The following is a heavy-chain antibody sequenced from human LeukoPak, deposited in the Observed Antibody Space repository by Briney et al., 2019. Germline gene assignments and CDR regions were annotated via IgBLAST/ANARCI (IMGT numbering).Heavy chain of an antibody. CDR1: GGSISNTNW. CDR2: ISLTGLT. Sequence: SGTLSLTCGVSGGSISNTNWWSWVSQPPGQGLEWIGEISLTGLTHYNPSLESRVTVSLDKSKNQLSLNLTSVTAADTAVYYCSRENGAFSPFGYWGQGILVTVLS. CDR3: SRENGAFSPFGY. V-gene: IGHV4-4*02. J-gene: IGHJ4*02. D-gene: IGHD2-8*01.